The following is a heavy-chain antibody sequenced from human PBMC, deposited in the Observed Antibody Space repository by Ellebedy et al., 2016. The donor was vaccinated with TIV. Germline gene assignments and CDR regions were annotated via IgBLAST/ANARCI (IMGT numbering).Heavy chain of an antibody. J-gene: IGHJ6*02. V-gene: IGHV3-30*02. Sequence: GGSLRLXXAASGFTFRTYVMHWVRQAPGKGLEWVSSIRSDATVRQYTDSVKGRFTISRDNSKNTLYLQMNSLRAEDTAVYYCAKDEYSSSWYEAYYYYGMDVWGQGTTVTVSS. CDR3: AKDEYSSSWYEAYYYYGMDV. CDR2: IRSDATVR. CDR1: GFTFRTYV. D-gene: IGHD6-13*01.